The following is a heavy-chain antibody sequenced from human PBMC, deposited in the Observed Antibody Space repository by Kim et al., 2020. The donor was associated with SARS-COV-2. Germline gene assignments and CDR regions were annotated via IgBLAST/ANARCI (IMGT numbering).Heavy chain of an antibody. D-gene: IGHD3-10*01. J-gene: IGHJ4*02. Sequence: IITNNADSVNGRFTIARDNAENTLYLQMNSLAADDTAMYFGARDVSGADDYWGQGTLVTVSA. CDR3: ARDVSGADDY. CDR2: IIT. V-gene: IGHV3-74*01.